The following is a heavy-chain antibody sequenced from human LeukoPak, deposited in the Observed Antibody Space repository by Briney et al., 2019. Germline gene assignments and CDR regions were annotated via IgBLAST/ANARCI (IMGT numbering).Heavy chain of an antibody. V-gene: IGHV4-34*10. J-gene: IGHJ3*01. CDR1: GGSLSGYY. Sequence: SETLSLTCAVSGGSLSGYYWSWIRQPPGKGLEWMGDIHHDGRTKYKSSFKSRITIFLVSSKNEVSLRLSPVTPADTALYFCARDVVPRDYGDTLNAYDLWGQGTMVTVS. CDR2: IHHDGRT. D-gene: IGHD4-17*01. CDR3: ARDVVPRDYGDTLNAYDL.